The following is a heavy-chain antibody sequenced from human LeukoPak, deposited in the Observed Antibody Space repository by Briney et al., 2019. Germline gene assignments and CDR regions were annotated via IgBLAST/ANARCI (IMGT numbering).Heavy chain of an antibody. V-gene: IGHV3-23*01. CDR2: ISSGGST. J-gene: IGHJ2*01. D-gene: IGHD5-12*01. CDR1: GFTFNNYA. CDR3: AKERRAYDPWYFDL. Sequence: GGSLRLSCVASGFTFNNYAMSWVRQAPGQGLDWVSAISSGGSTSYADSAKGRFTISRDNSQDTLSLQMNSLRVEDTAVYYCAKERRAYDPWYFDLWGRGTLVTVSS.